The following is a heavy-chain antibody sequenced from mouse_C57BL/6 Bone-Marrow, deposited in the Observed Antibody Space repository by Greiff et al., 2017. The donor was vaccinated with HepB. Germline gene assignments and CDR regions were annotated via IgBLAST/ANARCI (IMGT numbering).Heavy chain of an antibody. CDR2: ISYDGSN. CDR3: AREKYYYGSSSRFAY. V-gene: IGHV3-6*01. Sequence: VQLQQSGPGLVKPSQSLSLTCSVTGYSITSGYYWNWIRQFPGNKLEWMGYISYDGSNNYNPSLKKRFSITRDTSKNQFFLKLNSVTTEDTATYYCAREKYYYGSSSRFAYWGQGTLVTVSA. D-gene: IGHD1-1*01. J-gene: IGHJ3*01. CDR1: GYSITSGYY.